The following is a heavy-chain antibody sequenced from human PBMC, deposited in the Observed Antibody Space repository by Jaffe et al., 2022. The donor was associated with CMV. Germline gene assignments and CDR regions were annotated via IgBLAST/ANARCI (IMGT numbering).Heavy chain of an antibody. CDR3: ARGGDYVHWFDP. CDR2: IYYSGST. CDR1: GGSISSYY. D-gene: IGHD4-17*01. Sequence: QVQLQESGPGLVKPSETLSLTCTVSGGSISSYYWSWIRQPPGKGLEWIGYIYYSGSTNYNPSLKSRVTISVDTSKNQFSLKLSSVTAADTAVYYCARGGDYVHWFDPWGQGTLVTVSS. J-gene: IGHJ5*02. V-gene: IGHV4-59*01.